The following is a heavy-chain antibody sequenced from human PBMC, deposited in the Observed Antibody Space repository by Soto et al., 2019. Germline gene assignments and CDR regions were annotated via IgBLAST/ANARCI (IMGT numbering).Heavy chain of an antibody. CDR3: ASRDSYDFWSGGRSYYYYYYMAV. Sequence: AESLKISCNGSGNSFTIYWIVWVRQIPGKVLEWMVIIYPGDSDTRYSPSFQGQVTISADKSISTAYLQWSSMKAWDTAMYYCASRDSYDFWSGGRSYYYYYYMAVWGEGTTVNVSS. V-gene: IGHV5-51*01. CDR2: IYPGDSDT. J-gene: IGHJ6*03. D-gene: IGHD3-3*01. CDR1: GNSFTIYW.